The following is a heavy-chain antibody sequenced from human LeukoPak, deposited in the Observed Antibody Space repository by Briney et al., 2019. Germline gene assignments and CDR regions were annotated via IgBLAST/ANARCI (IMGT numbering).Heavy chain of an antibody. J-gene: IGHJ6*03. CDR2: IKQDGSEK. CDR3: ARVHRDYYGSGSYYDYYMDV. Sequence: AGGSLRLSCAASGFTFSSYWMSWVRQAPGKGLEWVANIKQDGSEKYYVDSVKGRFTISRDNAKNSLYLQMNSLRAEDTAVYYCARVHRDYYGSGSYYDYYMDVWGKGTTVTVSS. V-gene: IGHV3-7*01. CDR1: GFTFSSYW. D-gene: IGHD3-10*01.